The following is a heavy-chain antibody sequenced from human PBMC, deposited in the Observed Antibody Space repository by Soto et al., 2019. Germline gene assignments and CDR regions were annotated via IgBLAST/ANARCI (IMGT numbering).Heavy chain of an antibody. CDR3: ARVKCSSGCYGMDV. V-gene: IGHV3-53*02. Sequence: EVQLVETGGGLIQPGGSLRLSCAASGFTVSSNYMSWVRQAPGKGLEWVSVIYSGGSTYYADSVKGRFTISRDNSKNTLYLQMNSLGAEDTAVYYCARVKCSSGCYGMDVWGQGTTVTVSS. CDR2: IYSGGST. CDR1: GFTVSSNY. D-gene: IGHD6-19*01. J-gene: IGHJ6*02.